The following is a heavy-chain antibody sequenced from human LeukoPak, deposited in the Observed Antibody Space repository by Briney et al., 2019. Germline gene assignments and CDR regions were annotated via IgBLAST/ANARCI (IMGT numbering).Heavy chain of an antibody. J-gene: IGHJ4*02. CDR1: GGSFSGYY. D-gene: IGHD5-18*01. V-gene: IGHV4-34*01. CDR3: ARGRSGYSCGFPRPPRDYYFDY. CDR2: INHSGST. Sequence: SETLSLTCAVYGGSFSGYYWSWIRQPPGKGLEWIGEINHSGSTNYNPSLKSRVTISVDTSKNQFSLKLSSVTAADTAVYYRARGRSGYSCGFPRPPRDYYFDYWGQGTLVTVSS.